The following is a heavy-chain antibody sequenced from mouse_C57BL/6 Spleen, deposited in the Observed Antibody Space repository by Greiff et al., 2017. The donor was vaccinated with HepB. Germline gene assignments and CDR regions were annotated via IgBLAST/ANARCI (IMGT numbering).Heavy chain of an antibody. J-gene: IGHJ3*01. Sequence: VQLQQPGAELVRPGSSVKLSCKASGYTFTSYWMDWVKQRPGQGLEWIGNIYPSDSETHYNQKFKDKATLTVDKSSSTAYMQLSSLTSEDSAVYYCARPYDGYPSWFAYWGQGTLVTVSA. CDR2: IYPSDSET. CDR3: ARPYDGYPSWFAY. CDR1: GYTFTSYW. V-gene: IGHV1-61*01. D-gene: IGHD2-3*01.